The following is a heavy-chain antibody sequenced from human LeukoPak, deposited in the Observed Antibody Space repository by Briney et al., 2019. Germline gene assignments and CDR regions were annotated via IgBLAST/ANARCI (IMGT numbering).Heavy chain of an antibody. CDR3: AAGIVVVPATQVGMDV. D-gene: IGHD2-2*01. CDR2: FDPEDGET. CDR1: GYTLTELS. V-gene: IGHV1-24*01. Sequence: ASVKVSCKVSGYTLTELSMHWVRQAPGKGLEWMGGFDPEDGETIYAQKFQGRVTMTEDTSTDTAYMELSSLRSEDTAVYYCAAGIVVVPATQVGMDVWGQGTTVTVSS. J-gene: IGHJ6*02.